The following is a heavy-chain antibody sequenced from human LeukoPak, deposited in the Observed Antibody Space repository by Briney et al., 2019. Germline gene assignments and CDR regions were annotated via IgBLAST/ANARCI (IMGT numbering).Heavy chain of an antibody. CDR3: ARDVSYGMDV. J-gene: IGHJ6*02. Sequence: GGSLRLSCTASGFTFGDYAMNWVRQAPGKGLEWVSSISSSSSYIYYADSVKGRFTISRDNAKNSLYLQMNSLRAEDTAVYYCARDVSYGMDVWGQRTTVTVSS. CDR1: GFTFGDYA. V-gene: IGHV3-21*01. CDR2: ISSSSSYI.